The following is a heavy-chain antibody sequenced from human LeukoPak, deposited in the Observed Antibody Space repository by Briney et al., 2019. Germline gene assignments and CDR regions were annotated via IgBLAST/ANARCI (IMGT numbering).Heavy chain of an antibody. CDR1: GFTVSSNY. Sequence: GGSLRLSCAASGFTVSSNYVSWVRQAPGKGLEWVSVIYSGGSTYYADSVKGRFTISRDNSKNTLYLQMNSLRAEDTAVYYCAKRVGYSSSPYYYYMDVWGKGTTVTVSS. V-gene: IGHV3-53*01. CDR2: IYSGGST. J-gene: IGHJ6*03. D-gene: IGHD6-13*01. CDR3: AKRVGYSSSPYYYYMDV.